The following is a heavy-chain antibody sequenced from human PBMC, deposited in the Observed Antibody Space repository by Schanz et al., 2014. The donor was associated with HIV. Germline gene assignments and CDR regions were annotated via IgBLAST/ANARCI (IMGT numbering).Heavy chain of an antibody. CDR2: IWYDGTTK. J-gene: IGHJ3*01. CDR1: GFSFNSYG. CDR3: ARDPYCRTTSCYSTAFEL. Sequence: QVHLVESGGGVVQPGRSLRLSCAASGFSFNSYGMHWVRQAPGKGLEWVAVIWYDGTTKYYGDSVKGRFTISRDNSKNTLYLHMDSVRAEDTAVYYCARDPYCRTTSCYSTAFELWGQGTLVTVSS. V-gene: IGHV3-33*01. D-gene: IGHD2-2*01.